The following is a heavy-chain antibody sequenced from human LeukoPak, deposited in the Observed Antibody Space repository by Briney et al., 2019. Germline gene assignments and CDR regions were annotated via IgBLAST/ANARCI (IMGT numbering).Heavy chain of an antibody. J-gene: IGHJ3*02. CDR2: INPNSGGT. D-gene: IGHD5-18*01. CDR3: ARGVDTAMRVDAFDI. CDR1: GYTFTGYY. V-gene: IGHV1-2*02. Sequence: ASVKVSCKASGYTFTGYYMHWVRQAPGQGLEWMGWINPNSGGTNYAQKFQGRVTVTRDTSISTAYMELSRLRSDDTAVYYCARGVDTAMRVDAFDIWGQGTMVTVSS.